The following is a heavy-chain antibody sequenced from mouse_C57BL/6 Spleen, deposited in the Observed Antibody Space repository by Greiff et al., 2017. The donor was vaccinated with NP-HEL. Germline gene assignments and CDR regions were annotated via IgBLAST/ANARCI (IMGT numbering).Heavy chain of an antibody. Sequence: VKLVESGAELVKPGASVKLSCKASGYTFTSYWMHWVKQRPGQGLEWIGMIHPNSGSTNYNEKFQSKATLTVDKSSSTAYMQLSSLTSEDSAVYYCARGDYAMDYWGQGTSVTVSS. CDR1: GYTFTSYW. CDR2: IHPNSGST. V-gene: IGHV1-64*01. J-gene: IGHJ4*01. CDR3: ARGDYAMDY.